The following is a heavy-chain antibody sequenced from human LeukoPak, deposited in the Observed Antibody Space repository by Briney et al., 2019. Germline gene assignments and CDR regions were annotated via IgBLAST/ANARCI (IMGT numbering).Heavy chain of an antibody. CDR3: ASHSSGWFLGDY. CDR1: GFTFSSYG. J-gene: IGHJ4*02. Sequence: GGSLRLSCAASGFTFSSYGMHWVRQAPGQGLEWMGWINPNSGGTNYAQKFQGRVTMTRDTSISTAYMELSRLRSDDTAVYYCASHSSGWFLGDYWGQGTLVTVSS. D-gene: IGHD6-19*01. V-gene: IGHV1-2*02. CDR2: INPNSGGT.